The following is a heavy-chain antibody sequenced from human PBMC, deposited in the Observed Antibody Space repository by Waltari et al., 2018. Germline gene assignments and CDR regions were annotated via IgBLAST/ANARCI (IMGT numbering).Heavy chain of an antibody. CDR2: IYYGGST. CDR1: GGSLSSYY. J-gene: IGHJ6*02. D-gene: IGHD1-1*01. V-gene: IGHV4-59*01. CDR3: ARDYKTGTPWGYYYYGMDV. Sequence: QVQLQESGPGLVKPSETLSLTCTVSGGSLSSYYWGWIRQTPGQGLEWIGYIYYGGSTNYNPSLKSRVTISVDTSKNQFSLKLSSVTAADTAVYYCARDYKTGTPWGYYYYGMDVWGQGTTVTVSS.